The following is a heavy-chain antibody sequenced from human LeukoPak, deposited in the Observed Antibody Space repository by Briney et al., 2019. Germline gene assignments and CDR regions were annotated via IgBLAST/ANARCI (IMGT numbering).Heavy chain of an antibody. CDR2: IYYSGST. J-gene: IGHJ4*02. D-gene: IGHD3-9*01. CDR3: ARRHYDILTGYYNYFDY. CDR1: GGSFSGYY. Sequence: SETLSLTCAVYGGSFSGYYWSWIRQPPGKGLEWIGYIYYSGSTNYNPSLKSRVTISVDTSKNQFSLKLSSVTAADTAVYYCARRHYDILTGYYNYFDYWGQGTLVTVSS. V-gene: IGHV4-59*08.